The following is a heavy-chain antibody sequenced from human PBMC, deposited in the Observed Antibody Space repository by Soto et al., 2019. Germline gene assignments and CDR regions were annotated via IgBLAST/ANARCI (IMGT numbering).Heavy chain of an antibody. CDR2: IYYSGST. CDR3: ARHRTTMISYYFDY. V-gene: IGHV4-39*01. J-gene: IGHJ4*02. Sequence: SETLSLTCTVSGGSISSSSYYWGWIRQPPGKGLEWIGSIYYSGSTYYNPSLKSRVTISVDTSKNQFSLKLSSVTAADTAVYYCARHRTTMISYYFDYWGQGTLVTVSS. CDR1: GGSISSSSYY. D-gene: IGHD3-22*01.